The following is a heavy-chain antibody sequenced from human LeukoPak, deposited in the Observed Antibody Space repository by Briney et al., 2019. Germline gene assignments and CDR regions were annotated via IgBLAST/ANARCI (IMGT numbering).Heavy chain of an antibody. D-gene: IGHD3-10*01. CDR2: ISGSGGST. CDR1: GFTFSNFA. CDR3: AKGAWGFGYYGMDV. Sequence: GGSLRLSCAASGFTFSNFAMSWVRQAPGKGLEWVSAISGSGGSTFYADSVKGRFTISRDNSKNTLYLQMDSVRAEDTAVYYCAKGAWGFGYYGMDVWGKGTTVTVSS. V-gene: IGHV3-23*01. J-gene: IGHJ6*04.